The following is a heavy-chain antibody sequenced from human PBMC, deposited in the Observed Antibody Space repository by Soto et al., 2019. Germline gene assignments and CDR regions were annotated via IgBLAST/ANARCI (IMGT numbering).Heavy chain of an antibody. CDR1: GFTFSSYG. CDR3: AYFSGDVCTATLADFDY. CDR2: ITYDGSNE. J-gene: IGHJ4*02. V-gene: IGHV3-30*03. Sequence: GGSLRLSCAASGFTFSSYGMPWVRQAPGKGLEWVAVITYDGSNEYYADSVKGRFTISRDNSKNTLYLQINSLRAEDTAAYYGAYFSGDVCTATLADFDYWGQGTLVTVSS. D-gene: IGHD2-8*02.